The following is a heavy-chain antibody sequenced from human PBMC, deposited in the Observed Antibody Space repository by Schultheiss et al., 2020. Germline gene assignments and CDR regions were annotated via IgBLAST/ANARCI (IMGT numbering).Heavy chain of an antibody. CDR3: ARTYCSSTSCHPSLDAFDI. V-gene: IGHV3-33*01. D-gene: IGHD2-2*01. Sequence: GGSLRLSCAASGFTFSSYGMHWVRQAPGKGLEWVAVIWYDGSNKYYADSVKGRFTISRDNSKNTLYLQMNSLRAEDTAVYYCARTYCSSTSCHPSLDAFDIWGQGTTVTVSS. CDR1: GFTFSSYG. J-gene: IGHJ3*02. CDR2: IWYDGSNK.